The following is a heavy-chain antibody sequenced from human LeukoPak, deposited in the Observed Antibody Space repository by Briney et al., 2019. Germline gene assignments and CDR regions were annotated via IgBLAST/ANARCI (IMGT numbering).Heavy chain of an antibody. CDR1: GGSISSSSYY. Sequence: SSETLSLTCTVSGGSISSSSYYWGWIRQPPGKGLEWIGSIYYSGSTYYNPSLKGRFTISVDTSKNQFSLKLRSVTAADTAVYYCARENGLYSNYDYWGQGTLVTVSS. CDR3: ARENGLYSNYDY. V-gene: IGHV4-39*07. D-gene: IGHD3/OR15-3a*01. CDR2: IYYSGST. J-gene: IGHJ4*02.